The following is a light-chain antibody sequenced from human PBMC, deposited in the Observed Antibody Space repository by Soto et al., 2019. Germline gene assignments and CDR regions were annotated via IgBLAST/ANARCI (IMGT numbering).Light chain of an antibody. CDR1: QSVSNNY. J-gene: IGKJ1*01. CDR2: GAS. CDR3: KQYGSSGT. V-gene: IGKV3-20*01. Sequence: EIGLTHSPGTLSLSPGERATLSCRAIQSVSNNYLAWYQQKPGQAPRLLIYGASNRATGIPDRFSGSGSGTDFTITISRLEPADFEVYYCKQYGSSGTFGQGTKVDIK.